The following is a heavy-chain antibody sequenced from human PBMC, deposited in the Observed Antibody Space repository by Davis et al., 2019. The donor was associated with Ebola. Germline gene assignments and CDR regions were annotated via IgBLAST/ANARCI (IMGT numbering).Heavy chain of an antibody. CDR2: INHSGST. D-gene: IGHD3-9*01. J-gene: IGHJ6*02. CDR3: ATLDILTAYIPYAMDV. Sequence: MPSETLSLTCAVYGGSFSGYYWSWIRQPPGKGLEWIGEINHSGSTNYNPSLKSRVTISVDTSKNQFSLKLSSVTAADTGVYYCATLDILTAYIPYAMDVWGQGTTVTVS. CDR1: GGSFSGYY. V-gene: IGHV4-34*01.